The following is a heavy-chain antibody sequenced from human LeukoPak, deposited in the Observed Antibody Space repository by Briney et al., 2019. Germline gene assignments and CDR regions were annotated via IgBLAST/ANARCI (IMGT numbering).Heavy chain of an antibody. J-gene: IGHJ4*02. V-gene: IGHV4-61*01. CDR2: LYYSGST. CDR3: ARVGVSYFDY. CDR1: GDSVSSGSYY. D-gene: IGHD3-16*01. Sequence: SETLSLTCTVSGDSVSSGSYYWSWIRQPPGKGLEWIGYLYYSGSTDYNPSLTSRVTISLDTSKNQFSLMLSSVTAADTAVYYCARVGVSYFDYWGQGTLVTVST.